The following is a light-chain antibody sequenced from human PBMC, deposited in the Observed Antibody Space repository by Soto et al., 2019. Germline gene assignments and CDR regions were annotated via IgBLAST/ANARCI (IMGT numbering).Light chain of an antibody. CDR1: QSVSSSY. CDR3: QQYGSSPLT. Sequence: IVLTQSPGTLSLCPGERATLSCRASQSVSSSYLAWYQQKPGQAPRLLIYGASSRATGIPDRFSGSGSGTDFTLTISRLEPEDFAVYYCQQYGSSPLTFGGGTKVEIK. V-gene: IGKV3-20*01. CDR2: GAS. J-gene: IGKJ4*01.